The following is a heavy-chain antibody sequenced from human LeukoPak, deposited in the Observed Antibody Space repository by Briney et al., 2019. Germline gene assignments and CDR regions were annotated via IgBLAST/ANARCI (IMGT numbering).Heavy chain of an antibody. D-gene: IGHD1-26*01. CDR2: ISGDGGST. Sequence: GGSLRLSCAASGFSFSTYSMNWVRQAPGKGLEWVSLISGDGGSTYYADSVKGRFTISRDNSKNSLYLQMNSLRTEDTALYYCAKELSGSHTAGNYWGQGTLVTVSS. CDR1: GFSFSTYS. CDR3: AKELSGSHTAGNY. J-gene: IGHJ4*02. V-gene: IGHV3-43*02.